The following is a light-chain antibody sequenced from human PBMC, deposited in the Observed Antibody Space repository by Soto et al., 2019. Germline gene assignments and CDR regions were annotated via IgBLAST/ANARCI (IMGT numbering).Light chain of an antibody. J-gene: IGLJ1*01. V-gene: IGLV2-14*01. CDR1: SSDFGSYNY. CDR3: SSYTTSSLYV. CDR2: EVS. Sequence: QSALTQPASVSGSPGQSITISCIGTSSDFGSYNYVSWYQHHPGKAPKLVISEVSNRPSGVSYRFSGSKSGNTASLTISGLQAEDEADYYCSSYTTSSLYVFGTGTKVTVL.